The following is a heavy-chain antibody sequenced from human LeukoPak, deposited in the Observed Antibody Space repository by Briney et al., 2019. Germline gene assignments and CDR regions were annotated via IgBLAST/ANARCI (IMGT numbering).Heavy chain of an antibody. D-gene: IGHD3-9*01. J-gene: IGHJ6*02. Sequence: PSETLSLTCTVSGGSISSYYWSWIRQPPGKGLEWIGYIYYSGSTNYNPSLKSRVTISVDTSKNQFSLKLSSVTAADTAVYYCARDRALYYDILTGPYYYGMDVWGQGTTVTVSS. CDR1: GGSISSYY. V-gene: IGHV4-59*01. CDR2: IYYSGST. CDR3: ARDRALYYDILTGPYYYGMDV.